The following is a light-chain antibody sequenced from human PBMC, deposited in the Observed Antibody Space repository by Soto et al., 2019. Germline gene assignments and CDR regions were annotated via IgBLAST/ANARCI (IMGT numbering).Light chain of an antibody. CDR2: GNT. Sequence: QSVLTQPPSMSGAPGQRVTISCTGSSSNIGANYEVHWYQQLPGTAPKLLIYGNTNRPSGVPDRFSGSKSGTSASLAITGLQAEYEADYYCQSYDSSLGGSKVFGTGTKVTVL. CDR3: QSYDSSLGGSKV. V-gene: IGLV1-40*01. J-gene: IGLJ1*01. CDR1: SSNIGANYE.